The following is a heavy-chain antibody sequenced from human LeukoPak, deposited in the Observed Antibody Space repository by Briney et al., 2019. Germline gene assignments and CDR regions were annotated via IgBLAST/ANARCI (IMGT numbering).Heavy chain of an antibody. CDR2: IYYSGST. J-gene: IGHJ4*02. Sequence: SETLSLTCTVSGGSISSYYWSWIRQPPGKGLEWIGYIYYSGSTNHNPSLKSRVTISVDTSKNQFSLKLSSVTAADTAVYYCARRYDILTGYSHWGQGTLVTVSS. D-gene: IGHD3-9*01. CDR3: ARRYDILTGYSH. V-gene: IGHV4-59*08. CDR1: GGSISSYY.